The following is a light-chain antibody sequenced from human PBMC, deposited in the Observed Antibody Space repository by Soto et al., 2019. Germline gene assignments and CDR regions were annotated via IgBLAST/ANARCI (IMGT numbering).Light chain of an antibody. J-gene: IGLJ2*01. V-gene: IGLV1-44*01. CDR2: TNN. CDR1: SSNIGSYT. Sequence: QSVLTQPPSASGTPGQRITISCSGSSSNIGSYTVNWYQQLPGTAPKLLIYTNNQRPSGVPDRFSGSKSGTSASLAVSRLQSEDEADYYCAAWDDTLNGPAFGGGTQLTVL. CDR3: AAWDDTLNGPA.